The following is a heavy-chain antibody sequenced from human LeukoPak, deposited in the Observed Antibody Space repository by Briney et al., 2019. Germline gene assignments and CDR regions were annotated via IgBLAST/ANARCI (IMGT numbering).Heavy chain of an antibody. CDR3: AKADTLVVAAVSDAFDI. D-gene: IGHD6-13*01. CDR1: GFTFSSYA. V-gene: IGHV3-23*01. CDR2: ISGSGGST. J-gene: IGHJ3*02. Sequence: PGGSLRLSCAASGFTFSSYAMSWVRQAPGKGLEWVSAISGSGGSTYYADSVKGRFTISRDNSKNTLYLQMNSLRAEDTAVYYCAKADTLVVAAVSDAFDIWGQGTMVTVSS.